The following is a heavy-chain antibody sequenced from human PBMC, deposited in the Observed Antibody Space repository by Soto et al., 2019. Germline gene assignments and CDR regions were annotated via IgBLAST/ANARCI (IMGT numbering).Heavy chain of an antibody. D-gene: IGHD2-15*01. CDR2: VSIGGST. CDR1: GFTFSSYA. CDR3: AKSRGAGGHFDY. J-gene: IGHJ4*02. V-gene: IGHV3-23*01. Sequence: DVQLLESGGGLVQPEGSLRLSCAASGFTFSSYAMGWVRQGPGKGLEWVAVVSIGGSTHYADSVKGRFTISRDNSKNTLSLQMNSLTAEYTAVYFCAKSRGAGGHFDYWGQGALVLGSS.